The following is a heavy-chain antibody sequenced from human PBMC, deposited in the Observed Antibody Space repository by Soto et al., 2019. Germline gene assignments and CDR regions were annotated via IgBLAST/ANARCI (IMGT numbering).Heavy chain of an antibody. Sequence: QVQLVQSGAEVKKAGSSVKVSCKVSGGTFSSYFINWVRQAPGQGLEWVGGIIPVFGSASFAEKFQGRVTITADESTSTAYMELSSLRSDDTAVYYCARETPSAAAAYFFNGLDVWGQGTTVTVPS. V-gene: IGHV1-69*01. CDR1: GGTFSSYF. D-gene: IGHD6-13*01. J-gene: IGHJ6*02. CDR2: IIPVFGSA. CDR3: ARETPSAAAAYFFNGLDV.